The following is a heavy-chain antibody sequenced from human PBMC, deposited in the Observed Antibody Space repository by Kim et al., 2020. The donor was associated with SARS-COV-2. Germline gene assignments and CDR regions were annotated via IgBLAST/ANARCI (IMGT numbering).Heavy chain of an antibody. D-gene: IGHD3-16*01. CDR3: ARDLRLGAHPFPDWFDP. J-gene: IGHJ5*02. V-gene: IGHV3-21*04. Sequence: GGSLRLSCADSGFTFSSYSMNWVRQAPGKGLEWVSSISSSSSYIYYADSVKGRFTISRDNAKNSLYLQMNSLRAEDTAVYYCARDLRLGAHPFPDWFDPWGQGTLVTVSS. CDR1: GFTFSSYS. CDR2: ISSSSSYI.